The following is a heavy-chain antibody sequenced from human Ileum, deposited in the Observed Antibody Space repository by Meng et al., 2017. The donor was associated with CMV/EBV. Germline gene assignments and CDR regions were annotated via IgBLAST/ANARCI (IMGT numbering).Heavy chain of an antibody. CDR3: AKDSVNIAAAGPFDY. D-gene: IGHD6-13*01. J-gene: IGHJ4*02. V-gene: IGHV3-7*03. CDR2: IKQDGSER. CDR1: GFTFSSYW. Sequence: GESLKISCEASGFTFSSYWMSWVRQAPGKGLEWVTNIKQDGSERYYVDSVKGRFTISRDDAKKSLYLQMNSLRAEDTAVYYCAKDSVNIAAAGPFDYWGQGTRVTGSS.